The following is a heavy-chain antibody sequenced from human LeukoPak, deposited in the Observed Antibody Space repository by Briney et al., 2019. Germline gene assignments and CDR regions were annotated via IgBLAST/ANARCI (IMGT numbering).Heavy chain of an antibody. D-gene: IGHD1-26*01. J-gene: IGHJ4*02. V-gene: IGHV3-23*01. CDR1: GFTFSSYA. CDR3: AKEDGRLGATSDF. CDR2: VSAGGSNT. Sequence: GGSLRLSCAASGFTFSSYAMNWVRQAPGKGLEWVSVVSAGGSNTYYAGSVKGRLTISRDNSKNTLYLQMNGLRAEDTAVYYCAKEDGRLGATSDFWGQGTLVTVSS.